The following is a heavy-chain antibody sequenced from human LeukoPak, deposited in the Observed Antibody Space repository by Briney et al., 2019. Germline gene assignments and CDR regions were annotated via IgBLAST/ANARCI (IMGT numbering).Heavy chain of an antibody. V-gene: IGHV3-33*06. D-gene: IGHD4-11*01. CDR3: AKDAQRGFDYSNSLEN. J-gene: IGHJ4*02. Sequence: GGSLRVSRVASKFTFSHFGMHWVRQAPGKGLEWVAVIWNDGSNQYYADSVKGRFTVSRDNSQNTLYLQMNNLRPEDTAVYYCAKDAQRGFDYSNSLENWGQGTLVTVSS. CDR1: KFTFSHFG. CDR2: IWNDGSNQ.